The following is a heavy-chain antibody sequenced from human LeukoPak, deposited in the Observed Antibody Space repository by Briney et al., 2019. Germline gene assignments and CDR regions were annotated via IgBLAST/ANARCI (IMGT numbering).Heavy chain of an antibody. J-gene: IGHJ4*02. CDR3: ARDRHYYDSSGYYMVPFDY. V-gene: IGHV1-18*01. Sequence: ASVKVSCKTSGYTFTDYDITWVRQAPGQGLEWMGRVSPYNGNTYYSQRFQDRVTITKDTSTGTAYMDLRNLRSDDTAVYYCARDRHYYDSSGYYMVPFDYWGQGTLVTVSS. CDR2: VSPYNGNT. CDR1: GYTFTDYD. D-gene: IGHD3-22*01.